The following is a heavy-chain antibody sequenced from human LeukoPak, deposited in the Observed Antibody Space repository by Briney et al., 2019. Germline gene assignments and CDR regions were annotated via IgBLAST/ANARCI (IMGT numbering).Heavy chain of an antibody. V-gene: IGHV3-33*01. J-gene: IGHJ4*02. CDR3: ARDLGNWGWNDF. CDR1: GFTFSSYA. D-gene: IGHD7-27*01. CDR2: IWYDGFNK. Sequence: PGRSLRLSCAASGFTFSSYAMHWVRQAPGEGLEWVAVIWYDGFNKYYADSVKGRFTISRDNSKNTLYLQMNSLRAEDTAVYYCARDLGNWGWNDFWGQGTLVTVSS.